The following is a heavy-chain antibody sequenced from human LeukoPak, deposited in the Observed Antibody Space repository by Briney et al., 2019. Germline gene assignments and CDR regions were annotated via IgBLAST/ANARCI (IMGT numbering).Heavy chain of an antibody. V-gene: IGHV3-21*01. CDR2: ISSSSSYI. CDR3: ARDTYYYDSSGSGGY. Sequence: GGSLRLSCAASGFTFSSYSMNWVRQAPGEGLEWVSSISSSSSYIYYADSVKGRFTISRDNAKNSLYLQMNSLRAEDTAVYYCARDTYYYDSSGSGGYWGQGTLVTVSS. CDR1: GFTFSSYS. D-gene: IGHD3-22*01. J-gene: IGHJ4*02.